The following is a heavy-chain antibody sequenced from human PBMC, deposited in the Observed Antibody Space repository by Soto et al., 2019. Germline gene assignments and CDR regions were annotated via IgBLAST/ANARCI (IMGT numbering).Heavy chain of an antibody. V-gene: IGHV4-39*01. CDR1: GGSINSTNFY. CDR2: IYFGGNT. CDR3: ARNLFLGYCGGVGCLRFGYFDS. D-gene: IGHD2-15*01. J-gene: IGHJ4*02. Sequence: SETLSLTCTVSGGSINSTNFYWGWVRQPPGKGLEWIGSIYFGGNTYYSPSLKSRVAISVDTSKNQFSLRLTSVTAEESAIYYCARNLFLGYCGGVGCLRFGYFDSWGKGSLVTVSS.